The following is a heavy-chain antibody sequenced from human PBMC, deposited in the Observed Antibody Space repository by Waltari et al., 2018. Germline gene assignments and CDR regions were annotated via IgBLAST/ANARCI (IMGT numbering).Heavy chain of an antibody. CDR3: ARGRAYSSGWSRVQVYCDL. D-gene: IGHD6-19*01. CDR2: IYYSGRT. CDR1: GGSISSYY. Sequence: QVQLQESGPGLVKPSETLSLTCTVSGGSISSYYWTWIRQPPGKGLEWIGYIYYSGRTNYHPSLKRRVTVSVDTSKDQFSRKVSAVAAADTAVYYCARGRAYSSGWSRVQVYCDLWGRGTLVTVSS. V-gene: IGHV4-59*01. J-gene: IGHJ2*01.